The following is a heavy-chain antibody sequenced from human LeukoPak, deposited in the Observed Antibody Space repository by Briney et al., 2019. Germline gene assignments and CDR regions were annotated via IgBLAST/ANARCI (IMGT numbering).Heavy chain of an antibody. D-gene: IGHD3-22*01. CDR2: IYHSGST. Sequence: PSGTLSLTCAVSGGSISSSNWWSWVRQPPGKGLEWIGEIYHSGSTNYNPSLRSRVTISVDTSKNRFSLKLSSVTAADTAVYYCARGHYYDSSGFFDYWGQGTLVTVSS. CDR1: GGSISSSNW. V-gene: IGHV4-4*02. J-gene: IGHJ4*02. CDR3: ARGHYYDSSGFFDY.